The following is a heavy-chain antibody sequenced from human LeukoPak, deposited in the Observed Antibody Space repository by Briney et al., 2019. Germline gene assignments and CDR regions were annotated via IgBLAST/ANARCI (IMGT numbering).Heavy chain of an antibody. D-gene: IGHD6-13*01. CDR1: GGSISSGGYY. CDR2: IYHSGSS. J-gene: IGHJ5*02. V-gene: IGHV4-30-2*01. Sequence: PSETLSLTCTVSGGSISSGGYYWSWIRQPPGKGLEWIGYIYHSGSSYYNPSLKSRVTISVDRSKNQFSLKLSSVTAADTAVYYCARGEPVTAAGTGGWFDPWGQGTLVTVSS. CDR3: ARGEPVTAAGTGGWFDP.